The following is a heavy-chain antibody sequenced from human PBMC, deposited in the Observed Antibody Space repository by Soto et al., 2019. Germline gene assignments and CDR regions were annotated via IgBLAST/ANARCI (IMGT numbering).Heavy chain of an antibody. CDR2: ISSSGSFI. Sequence: EVQLVESGGGLVKPGGSLRLSCAASGFTFRTYGMNWVRRAPWGGLEWVASISSSGSFIYYADSVKGRFTISRDDVEKSLYLQVTSLRVDDTALYYCAREPEGIAAALDYWGRGTLVTVSS. CDR1: GFTFRTYG. D-gene: IGHD6-13*01. CDR3: AREPEGIAAALDY. V-gene: IGHV3-21*01. J-gene: IGHJ4*02.